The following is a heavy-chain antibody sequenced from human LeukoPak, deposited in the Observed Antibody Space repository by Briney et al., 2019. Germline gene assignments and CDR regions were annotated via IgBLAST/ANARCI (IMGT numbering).Heavy chain of an antibody. J-gene: IGHJ4*02. V-gene: IGHV1-46*01. Sequence: ASVKVSCKASGYTFTSYDINWVRQATGQGLEWMGIINPSGGSTSYAQKFQGRVTMTRDTSTSTVYMELSSLRSEDTAVYYCARDGASGSYVYWGQGTLVTVSS. CDR3: ARDGASGSYVY. CDR2: INPSGGST. CDR1: GYTFTSYD. D-gene: IGHD1-26*01.